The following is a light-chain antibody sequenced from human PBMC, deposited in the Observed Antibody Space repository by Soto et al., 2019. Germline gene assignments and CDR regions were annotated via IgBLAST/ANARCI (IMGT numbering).Light chain of an antibody. Sequence: QSVLTQSPSASGPPGQRVTISCSGSTSNIGTNYVYWYQQLPGTAPKLLIYRNNQRPSGVPDRFSGSKSGTSASLAISGLRSEDEADYYCATWDVRLSGVVFGGGTQLTVL. J-gene: IGLJ7*01. CDR3: ATWDVRLSGVV. CDR1: TSNIGTNY. CDR2: RNN. V-gene: IGLV1-47*01.